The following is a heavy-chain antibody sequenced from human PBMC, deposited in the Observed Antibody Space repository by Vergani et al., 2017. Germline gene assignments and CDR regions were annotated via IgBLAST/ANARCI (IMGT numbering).Heavy chain of an antibody. CDR3: ARGITIFGVVTPYAFDI. CDR1: GGSISSSNW. D-gene: IGHD3-3*01. V-gene: IGHV4-4*02. J-gene: IGHJ3*02. CDR2: IYNSGST. Sequence: QVQLQESGPGLVKPSGTLSLTCAVSGGSISSSNWWSWVRQPPGKGLEWIGEIYNSGSTNDKPSLKSRVTISVDKSKNQFSLKLSSVTAADTAVYYCARGITIFGVVTPYAFDIWGQGTMVTVSS.